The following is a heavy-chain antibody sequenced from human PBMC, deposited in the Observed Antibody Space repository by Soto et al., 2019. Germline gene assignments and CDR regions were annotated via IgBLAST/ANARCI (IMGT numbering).Heavy chain of an antibody. CDR2: ISSSGNTI. CDR1: GFTFRDYY. J-gene: IGHJ4*02. Sequence: QVQLVESGGGLVKPGGSLRLSCAASGFTFRDYYMTWIRQAPGKGLEWVSYISSSGNTIDYVDSVKGRFTIFRDNAKNSLYLQMNSLRAEDTAVYYCARGRARSSSQLGSIAVAPRPGPSDYWGQGTLVTVSS. V-gene: IGHV3-11*01. D-gene: IGHD6-19*01. CDR3: ARGRARSSSQLGSIAVAPRPGPSDY.